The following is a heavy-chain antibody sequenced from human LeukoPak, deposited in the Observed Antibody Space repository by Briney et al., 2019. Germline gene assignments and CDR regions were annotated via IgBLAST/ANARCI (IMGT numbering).Heavy chain of an antibody. V-gene: IGHV3-23*01. CDR2: ISGRGGST. CDR1: GFTFHNYA. D-gene: IGHD5/OR15-5a*01. J-gene: IGHJ4*02. Sequence: GGSLRLSCAASGFTFHNYAMSWVRQAPGKGLEWVAAISGRGGSTYYADSVEGRFTISRDNSKNTLYLQMSSLRVEDTAGYYCAKQCPLHDYYFDYWGQGTLVTVSS. CDR3: AKQCPLHDYYFDY.